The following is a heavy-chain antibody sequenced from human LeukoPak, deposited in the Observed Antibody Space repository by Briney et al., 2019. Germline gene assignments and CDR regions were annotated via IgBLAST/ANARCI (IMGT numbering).Heavy chain of an antibody. J-gene: IGHJ3*02. CDR1: GFTFSSYW. Sequence: GGSLRLSCAASGFTFSSYWMHWVRQAPGKGLVWASPINSDGSSTSYADSVKGRFTISRDNAKNTLSLQMNSLRAEDTAVYYCARVGGSNAFDIWGQGTMVIVSS. V-gene: IGHV3-74*01. CDR3: ARVGGSNAFDI. CDR2: INSDGSST. D-gene: IGHD1-26*01.